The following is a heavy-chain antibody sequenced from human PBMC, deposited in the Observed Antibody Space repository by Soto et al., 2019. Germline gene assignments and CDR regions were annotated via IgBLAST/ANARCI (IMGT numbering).Heavy chain of an antibody. D-gene: IGHD2-2*01. V-gene: IGHV3-30-3*01. CDR2: ISYDGSNK. J-gene: IGHJ6*02. CDR1: GFTFSSYA. Sequence: QVQLVESGGGVVQPGRSLRLSCAASGFTFSSYAMHWVRQAPGKGLEWVAVISYDGSNKYYADSVKGRFTISRDNSKNTLYLQMNSLRAEDTAVYYCARELPTKRVPAAMVPPDYYYYGMDVWGQGTTVTVSS. CDR3: ARELPTKRVPAAMVPPDYYYYGMDV.